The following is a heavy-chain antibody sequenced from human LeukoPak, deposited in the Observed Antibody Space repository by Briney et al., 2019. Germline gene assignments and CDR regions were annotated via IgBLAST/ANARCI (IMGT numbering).Heavy chain of an antibody. D-gene: IGHD2-21*01. CDR3: AIYVVVVANVPDAFDI. Sequence: GESLKISCKASGFRFSDQWIGWVRQKPGKDLEWMGIIYPDGSHTAYSPSFQGQVTISADRSITTAYLHWSSLRASDTAIYYCAIYVVVVANVPDAFDIWGQGTMVTVSS. CDR1: GFRFSDQW. V-gene: IGHV5-51*01. CDR2: IYPDGSHT. J-gene: IGHJ3*02.